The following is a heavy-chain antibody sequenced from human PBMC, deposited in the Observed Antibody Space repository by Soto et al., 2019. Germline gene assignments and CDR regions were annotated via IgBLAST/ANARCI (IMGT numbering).Heavy chain of an antibody. D-gene: IGHD2-8*01. CDR1: GFSFSSYG. V-gene: IGHV3-30*18. CDR2: ISYDGNYK. J-gene: IGHJ4*02. CDR3: AKDRVSGQQWFSGSDD. Sequence: GGSLRLSCAASGFSFSSYGMHWVRQAPGKGLEWVAVISYDGNYKYYADSVMGRFTISRDNSKNTLSVQMNSLRPEDTAVYYCAKDRVSGQQWFSGSDDWGRGTLVTVSS.